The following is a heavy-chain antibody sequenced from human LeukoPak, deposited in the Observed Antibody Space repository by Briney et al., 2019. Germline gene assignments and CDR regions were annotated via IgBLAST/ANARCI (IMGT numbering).Heavy chain of an antibody. Sequence: SVKLSCTASGTTFTSYAISWVRQAPGQGLEWMGGIITIFGTANYAQKFQGRVTITTDESTSTAYMELSSLRSEDTAVYYCARNSDYTGDYYYYMDVWGKGTTVTVSS. D-gene: IGHD4-11*01. CDR2: IITIFGTA. CDR1: GTTFTSYA. V-gene: IGHV1-69*05. J-gene: IGHJ6*03. CDR3: ARNSDYTGDYYYYMDV.